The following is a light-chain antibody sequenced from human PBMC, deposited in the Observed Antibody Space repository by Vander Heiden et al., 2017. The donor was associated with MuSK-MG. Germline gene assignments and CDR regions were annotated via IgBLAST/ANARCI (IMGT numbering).Light chain of an antibody. Sequence: QSVLTQPPSVSAPPGQKVTISCSGGSSNIGYWYVSWYQQFPGAAPQLLIFDNKKRPSGIPDRFSGSKSGTSATLDITGLQPGDEADYYCAGWDSSLGIVLFGGGTKLTVL. J-gene: IGLJ2*01. V-gene: IGLV1-51*01. CDR2: DNK. CDR1: SSNIGYWY. CDR3: AGWDSSLGIVL.